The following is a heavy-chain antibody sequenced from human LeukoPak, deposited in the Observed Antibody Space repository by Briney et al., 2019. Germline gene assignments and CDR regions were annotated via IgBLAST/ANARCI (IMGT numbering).Heavy chain of an antibody. CDR1: GFTFSTYP. J-gene: IGHJ4*02. CDR3: ARDKKFDPAGTLDY. V-gene: IGHV3-64*01. CDR2: ITNNGDST. D-gene: IGHD6-13*01. Sequence: GGSLRLSCVASGFTFSTYPMHWVRQAPGKGLEYVSAITNNGDSTYHANSVKGRFTISRDNSNNTLYLQMNSLRAEDTAVYYCARDKKFDPAGTLDYWGQGTLVTVSS.